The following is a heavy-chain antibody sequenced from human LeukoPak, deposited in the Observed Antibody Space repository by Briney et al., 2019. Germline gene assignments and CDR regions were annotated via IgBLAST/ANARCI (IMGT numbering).Heavy chain of an antibody. CDR1: GGTFSSYA. D-gene: IGHD1-7*01. V-gene: IGHV1-69*13. CDR3: ASHRLELGFWFDP. CDR2: IIPIFGTA. J-gene: IGHJ5*02. Sequence: SVKVSCKASGGTFSSYAISWVRQAPGQGLEWMGGIIPIFGTANYAQKFQGRVTITADESTSTAYMELSSLRSEDTAVYYCASHRLELGFWFDPWGQGTLVTVSS.